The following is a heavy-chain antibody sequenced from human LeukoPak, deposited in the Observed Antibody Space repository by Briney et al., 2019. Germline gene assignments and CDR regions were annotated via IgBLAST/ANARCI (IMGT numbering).Heavy chain of an antibody. V-gene: IGHV3-21*01. J-gene: IGHJ1*01. CDR2: ISSSSSYI. CDR3: AAVLRYFDWLLQVHFQH. D-gene: IGHD3-9*01. CDR1: GFTFSSYS. Sequence: GGSLRLSCAASGFTFSSYSMNWVRQAPGKGLEWVSSISSSSSYIYYADSVKGRFTISRDNAKNSLYLQMNSLRAEDTAVYYCAAVLRYFDWLLQVHFQHWGQGTLVTVSS.